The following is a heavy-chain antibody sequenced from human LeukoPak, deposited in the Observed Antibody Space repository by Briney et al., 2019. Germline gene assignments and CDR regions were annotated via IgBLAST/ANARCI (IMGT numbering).Heavy chain of an antibody. V-gene: IGHV1-18*01. J-gene: IGHJ4*02. D-gene: IGHD6-19*01. CDR2: ISAYNGDT. Sequence: ASVKVSCKASGYTFTRYGITWVRQAPGQALEWMGWISAYNGDTKYAQKVQARVTMTTDTSTSTAYMELRSLRSDDTAVYYCARDPSDTSGWYIYFDYWGQGTLVTVSS. CDR3: ARDPSDTSGWYIYFDY. CDR1: GYTFTRYG.